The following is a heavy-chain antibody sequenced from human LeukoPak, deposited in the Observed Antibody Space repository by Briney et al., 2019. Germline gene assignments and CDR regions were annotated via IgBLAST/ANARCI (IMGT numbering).Heavy chain of an antibody. CDR3: ARDRSLRIAVDI. CDR1: GYTFTSYY. J-gene: IGHJ3*02. V-gene: IGHV1-46*01. CDR2: INPSGGST. Sequence: ASVKVSCKASGYTFTSYYMHWVRQAPGQGLEWMGIINPSGGSTSYAQKLQGRVTMTTDTSTSTAYMELRSLRSDDTAVYYCARDRSLRIAVDIWGQGTMVTVSS. D-gene: IGHD5/OR15-5a*01.